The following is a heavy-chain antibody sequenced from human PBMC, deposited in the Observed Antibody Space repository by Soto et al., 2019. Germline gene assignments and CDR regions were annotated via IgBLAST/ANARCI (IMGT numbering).Heavy chain of an antibody. Sequence: GSLRLSCAASGFTFHNAWMSWVRQAPGKGLEWLGRVKSNTDGGATDYAAPVKDRFTISRDDSRNTLYLEMNSLKSEDTAVYYCTTDPKQQLEDFYYYYGMDVWGQGTTVTVSS. CDR1: GFTFHNAW. CDR2: VKSNTDGGAT. J-gene: IGHJ6*02. V-gene: IGHV3-15*01. D-gene: IGHD6-13*01. CDR3: TTDPKQQLEDFYYYYGMDV.